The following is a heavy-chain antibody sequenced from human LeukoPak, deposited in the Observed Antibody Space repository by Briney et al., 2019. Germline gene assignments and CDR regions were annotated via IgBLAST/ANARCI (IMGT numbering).Heavy chain of an antibody. D-gene: IGHD3-22*01. Sequence: PGGSLRLSCAASGFTFSSYAMSWVRQAPGKGLEWVSAISGSGGSTYYADSVKGRFTISRDNSKNTLYLQMNSLRAEDTAVYYCARDLSYYDSSGYYYEIRYLDYWGQGTLVAVSS. CDR2: ISGSGGST. J-gene: IGHJ4*02. CDR3: ARDLSYYDSSGYYYEIRYLDY. V-gene: IGHV3-23*01. CDR1: GFTFSSYA.